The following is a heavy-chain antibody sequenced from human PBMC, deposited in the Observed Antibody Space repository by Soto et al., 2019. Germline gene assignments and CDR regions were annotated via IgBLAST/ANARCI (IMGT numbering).Heavy chain of an antibody. V-gene: IGHV5-10-1*01. J-gene: IGHJ6*02. CDR1: GCSFTSYW. D-gene: IGHD4-4*01. CDR2: IDPSDSYT. Sequence: GESLKISCKGSGCSFTSYWISWVRQMPGKGLEWMGRIDPSDSYTNYSPSSQGHVTISADKSISTAYLQWSSLKASDTAMYYCASSSGNYGIYYYYGMDVWGQGTTVTVSS. CDR3: ASSSGNYGIYYYYGMDV.